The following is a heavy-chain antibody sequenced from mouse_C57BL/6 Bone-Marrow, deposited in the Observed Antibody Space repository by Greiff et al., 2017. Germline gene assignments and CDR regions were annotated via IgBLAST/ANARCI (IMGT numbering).Heavy chain of an antibody. CDR1: GYTFTDYY. CDR2: IYPGSGNT. CDR3: ARTDYYGSSYVDY. J-gene: IGHJ2*01. D-gene: IGHD1-1*01. V-gene: IGHV1-76*01. Sequence: VQLQQSGAELVRPGASVKLSCKASGYTFTDYYINWVKQRPGQGLEWIARIYPGSGNTYYNEKFKGKATLTAEKSSSTAYMQLSSLTSEDSAVYFCARTDYYGSSYVDYWGQGTTLTVSS.